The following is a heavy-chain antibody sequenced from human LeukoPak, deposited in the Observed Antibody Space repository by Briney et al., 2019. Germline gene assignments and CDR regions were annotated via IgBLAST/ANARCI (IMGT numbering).Heavy chain of an antibody. CDR2: INHSGST. CDR1: GGSFSGYY. CDR3: VTYYFDSSGPKKNY. V-gene: IGHV4-34*01. D-gene: IGHD3-22*01. J-gene: IGHJ4*02. Sequence: SETLSLTCAVYGGSFSGYYWGWIRQPPGKGPGWIGEINHSGSTNYNPSLKSRVTISVDTTKKQFSLKLSSVTAADTAVYYCVTYYFDSSGPKKNYWGQGTLVTVSS.